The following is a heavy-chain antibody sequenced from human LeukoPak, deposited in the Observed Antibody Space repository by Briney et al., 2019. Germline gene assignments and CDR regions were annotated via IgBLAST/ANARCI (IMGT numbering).Heavy chain of an antibody. Sequence: GASVKVSCKASGYTFSSYHKYWVRQVPGQGLECMGRIIPSGGSTNYAQKFQGRLTMTRDMSTSTVYMELSNLRAEDTAVYFCARDSYGIDYWGQGTQVTVSS. CDR1: GYTFSSYH. D-gene: IGHD4-17*01. V-gene: IGHV1-46*01. CDR3: ARDSYGIDY. J-gene: IGHJ4*02. CDR2: IIPSGGST.